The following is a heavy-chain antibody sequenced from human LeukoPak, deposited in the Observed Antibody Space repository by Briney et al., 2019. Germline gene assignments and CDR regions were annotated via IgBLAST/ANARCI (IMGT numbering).Heavy chain of an antibody. D-gene: IGHD2-21*02. Sequence: AASVKVSCKASGYTFSSYEIKWLRQAPGQGLEWMGGISTHKGNTNYAQKFQGRVTMTTATSTSTAYMELRSLRSDDTAVYYCARVRSASTGTASAFDIWGQGTMVTVSS. CDR1: GYTFSSYE. CDR3: ARVRSASTGTASAFDI. J-gene: IGHJ3*02. CDR2: ISTHKGNT. V-gene: IGHV1-18*01.